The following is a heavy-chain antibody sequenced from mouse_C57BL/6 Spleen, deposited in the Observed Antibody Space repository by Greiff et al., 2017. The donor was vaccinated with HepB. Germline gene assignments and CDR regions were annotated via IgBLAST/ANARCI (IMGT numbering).Heavy chain of an antibody. CDR2: IDPSDSYT. CDR3: AIWGSNRLSF. Sequence: QVQLQQPGAELVKPGASVKLSCKASGYTFTSYWMQWVKQRPGQGLEWIGEIDPSDSYTNYNQKFKGKATLTVDTSSSTAYMQLSSLTSEDSAVYYCAIWGSNRLSFWGQGTLVTVSA. V-gene: IGHV1-50*01. J-gene: IGHJ3*01. D-gene: IGHD2-5*01. CDR1: GYTFTSYW.